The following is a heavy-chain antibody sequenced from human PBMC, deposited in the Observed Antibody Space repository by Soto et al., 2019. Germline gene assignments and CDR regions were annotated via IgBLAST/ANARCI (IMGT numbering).Heavy chain of an antibody. CDR2: TYYRSRWYN. CDR1: GDSVSGNSAA. J-gene: IGHJ4*02. V-gene: IGHV6-1*01. Sequence: SQTLSLTCAISGDSVSGNSAAWNWIRQSPSRGLEWLGRTYYRSRWYNDYAVSVKSRITINPDTSKNQFSLQLNSVTPEDTAVYYCARDFPYSYGIRFDYWGQGTLVTVSS. CDR3: ARDFPYSYGIRFDY. D-gene: IGHD5-18*01.